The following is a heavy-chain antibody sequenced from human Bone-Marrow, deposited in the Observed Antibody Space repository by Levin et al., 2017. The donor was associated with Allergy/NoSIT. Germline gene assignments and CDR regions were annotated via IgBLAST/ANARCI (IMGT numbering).Heavy chain of an antibody. Sequence: GGSLRLSCAASGFTFRNYAIHWVRQAPGKGLEWVAVVSYDGSNKFLADSVKGRFSITRDNSENTLSLQMSNLRPEDTAVYYCAKDAQSCSGGSCYSLAPYYYDNAMDVWGQGTSVTVSS. CDR1: GFTFRNYA. CDR2: VSYDGSNK. D-gene: IGHD2-15*01. CDR3: AKDAQSCSGGSCYSLAPYYYDNAMDV. J-gene: IGHJ6*02. V-gene: IGHV3-30*18.